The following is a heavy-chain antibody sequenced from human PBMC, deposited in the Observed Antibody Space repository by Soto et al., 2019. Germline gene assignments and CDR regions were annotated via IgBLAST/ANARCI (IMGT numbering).Heavy chain of an antibody. CDR2: ISGSGGTT. CDR3: AKDFSVVRGVTHFDY. Sequence: GGSLRLSCAASGFTFSSYAMSWVRQAPGKGLEWVSAISGSGGTTYYEDSVKGRFTISRDNSKNTLYLQMNSLRAEDTAVYYCAKDFSVVRGVTHFDYWGQGTLVTVSS. CDR1: GFTFSSYA. V-gene: IGHV3-23*01. D-gene: IGHD3-10*01. J-gene: IGHJ4*02.